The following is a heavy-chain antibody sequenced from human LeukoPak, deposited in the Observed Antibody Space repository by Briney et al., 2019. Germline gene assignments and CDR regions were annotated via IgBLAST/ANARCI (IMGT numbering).Heavy chain of an antibody. V-gene: IGHV4-4*07. D-gene: IGHD3-10*01. CDR1: GGSISSYY. J-gene: IGHJ4*02. CDR2: IYTSGST. CDR3: ARSPSTTGLYGSGSYAYFDY. Sequence: PSGTLSLTCTVSGGSISSYYWSWIRQPAGKGLEWIGRIYTSGSTNYNPSLKSRVTMSVDTSKNQFSLKLSSVTAADTAVYYCARSPSTTGLYGSGSYAYFDYWGQGTLVTVSS.